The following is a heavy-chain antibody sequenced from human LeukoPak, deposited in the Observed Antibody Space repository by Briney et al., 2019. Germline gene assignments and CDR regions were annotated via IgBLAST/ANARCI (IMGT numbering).Heavy chain of an antibody. D-gene: IGHD6-19*01. Sequence: PGGSLRLSCAASGFTFSSYAMSWVRQAPGKGLEWGSAISGSGGSTYYADSVKGRFTIPRDNSKNTVYQQMSSLRAENTAVYYCAKTTTGYSSGRYPGWPVDYWGKGTLVTVSS. CDR2: ISGSGGST. CDR3: AKTTTGYSSGRYPGWPVDY. V-gene: IGHV3-23*01. CDR1: GFTFSSYA. J-gene: IGHJ4*02.